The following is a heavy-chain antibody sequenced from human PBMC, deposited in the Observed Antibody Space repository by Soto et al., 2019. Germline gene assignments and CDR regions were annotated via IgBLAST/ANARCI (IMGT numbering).Heavy chain of an antibody. V-gene: IGHV4-61*01. CDR3: ARSIYDSSGYYLDY. D-gene: IGHD3-22*01. J-gene: IGHJ4*02. Sequence: ALESLGLTCTVSEGNIRSWSDHWSWIRQPPGKGLEWIGYIYYSGSTTYNPSLKSRVTISVDTSKNQFSLKLSSVTAADTAVYYCARSIYDSSGYYLDYWGQGTLVTVSS. CDR2: IYYSGST. CDR1: EGNIRSWSDH.